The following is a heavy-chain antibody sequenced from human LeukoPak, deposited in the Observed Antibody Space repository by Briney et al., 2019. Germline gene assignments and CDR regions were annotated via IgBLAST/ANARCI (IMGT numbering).Heavy chain of an antibody. J-gene: IGHJ5*02. D-gene: IGHD2-21*02. V-gene: IGHV1-24*01. CDR3: ATFVVVTAIGWFDP. CDR2: FDPEDGET. Sequence: ASVKVSCKVSGYTLTELSMHWVRQAPGKGLEWMGGFDPEDGETIYAQRFQGRVTMTEDTSTDTAYMELSSLRSEDTAVYYCATFVVVTAIGWFDPWGQGTLVTVSS. CDR1: GYTLTELS.